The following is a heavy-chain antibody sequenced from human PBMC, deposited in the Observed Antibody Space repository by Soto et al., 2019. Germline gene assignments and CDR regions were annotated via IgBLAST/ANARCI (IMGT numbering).Heavy chain of an antibody. D-gene: IGHD6-19*01. V-gene: IGHV2-5*02. Sequence: QITLKESGPTLVKPTQTLTLTCTFSGFSLSSTRIAVGWIRQPPGKALEWLALIYWDDDKRYSPFLKSRLTIXNXTPXNQVVLTMSNMDPVDTARYYCAHIVVAGLGYYFDYWGQGTLVTVSS. J-gene: IGHJ4*02. CDR1: GFSLSSTRIA. CDR2: IYWDDDK. CDR3: AHIVVAGLGYYFDY.